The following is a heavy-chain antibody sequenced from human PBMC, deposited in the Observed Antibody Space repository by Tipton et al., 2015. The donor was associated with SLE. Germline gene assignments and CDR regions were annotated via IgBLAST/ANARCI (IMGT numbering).Heavy chain of an antibody. J-gene: IGHJ5*02. V-gene: IGHV4-4*02. CDR2: IYHSGST. CDR3: ARDNYYGSGSYLDP. D-gene: IGHD3-10*01. Sequence: TLSLTCTVSGGSISSSNWWTWVRQPPGKGLEWIGEIYHSGSTNYNPSLKSRVTMSVDNSKNQFSLKLTSVTAADTAVYYCARDNYYGSGSYLDPWGQGTLVTVSS. CDR1: GGSISSSNW.